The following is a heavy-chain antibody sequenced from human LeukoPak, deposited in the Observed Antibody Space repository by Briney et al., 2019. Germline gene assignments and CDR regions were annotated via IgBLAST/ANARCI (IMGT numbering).Heavy chain of an antibody. D-gene: IGHD3-10*01. CDR3: AREERGYYYAPGDYMDV. Sequence: ETLSLTCAVYGGSFSGYYWSWIRQPPGKGLEWVANIKQDGSEKYYVDSVKGRFTISRDNAKNSLYLQMNSLRAEDTAVYYCAREERGYYYAPGDYMDVWGKGTTVTVSS. J-gene: IGHJ6*03. CDR1: GGSFSGYY. CDR2: IKQDGSEK. V-gene: IGHV3-7*01.